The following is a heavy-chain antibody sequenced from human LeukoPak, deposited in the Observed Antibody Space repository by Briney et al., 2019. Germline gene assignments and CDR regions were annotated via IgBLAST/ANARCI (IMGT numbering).Heavy chain of an antibody. CDR2: IWYDGSNK. J-gene: IGHJ6*02. Sequence: GGSLRLSCAASGFTVSSNYMGWVRQAPGKGLEWVAVIWYDGSNKYYADSVKGRFTISRDNSKNTLYLQMNSLRAEDTAVYYCAKDIRFLEWLLSDYYCGMDVWGQGTTVTVSS. D-gene: IGHD3-3*01. CDR3: AKDIRFLEWLLSDYYCGMDV. V-gene: IGHV3-33*06. CDR1: GFTVSSNY.